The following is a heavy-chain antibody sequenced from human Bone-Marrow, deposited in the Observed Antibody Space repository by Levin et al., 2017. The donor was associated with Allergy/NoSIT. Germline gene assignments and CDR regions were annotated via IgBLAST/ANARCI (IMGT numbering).Heavy chain of an antibody. V-gene: IGHV4-38-2*02. J-gene: IGHJ4*02. CDR2: IYYSGST. CDR3: ARERTGYSRYYFDY. Sequence: SETLSLTCAVSGSSIRSVYYWGWIRQPPGKGLEWIGSIYYSGSTYYNPSLKSRVTISVDTSKNQFSLRLSSVTAADTAVYYCARERTGYSRYYFDYWGRGTLVTVSS. CDR1: GSSIRSVYY. D-gene: IGHD1-26*01.